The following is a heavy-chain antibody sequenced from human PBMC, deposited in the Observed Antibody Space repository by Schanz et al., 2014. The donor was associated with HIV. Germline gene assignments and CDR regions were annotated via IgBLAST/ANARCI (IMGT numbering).Heavy chain of an antibody. V-gene: IGHV1-69*01. CDR2: IIPLFGAT. J-gene: IGHJ5*02. Sequence: QVQLVQSGAEVKKPGSSVKISCKASGDSFSNLGINWVRQAPGQGLEWMGGIIPLFGATNYAPKFQDRVTIIADEAASTAYMELSSLRSEDTAVYYCARHLPGGLFSPLNLWGQGTLVTVSS. CDR1: GDSFSNLG. D-gene: IGHD3-16*01. CDR3: ARHLPGGLFSPLNL.